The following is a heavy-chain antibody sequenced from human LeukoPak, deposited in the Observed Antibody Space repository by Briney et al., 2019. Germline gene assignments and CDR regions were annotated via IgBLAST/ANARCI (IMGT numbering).Heavy chain of an antibody. CDR1: GFTFSSYS. D-gene: IGHD2-15*01. V-gene: IGHV3-48*04. Sequence: GGSLRLSCAASGFTFSSYSMNWVRQAPGKGLEWVSYISSSSSTIYYADSVKGRFTISRDNAKNSLYLQMNSLRAEDTAVYYCARDRYCSGGSCYDLDYWGQGTLVTVSS. CDR3: ARDRYCSGGSCYDLDY. CDR2: ISSSSSTI. J-gene: IGHJ4*02.